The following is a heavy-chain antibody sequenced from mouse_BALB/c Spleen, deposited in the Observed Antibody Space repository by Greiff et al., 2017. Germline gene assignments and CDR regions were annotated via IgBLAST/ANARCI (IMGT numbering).Heavy chain of an antibody. Sequence: EVQGVESGPGLVKPSQSLSLTCTVTGYSITSDYAWNWIRQFPGNKLEWMGYISYSGSTSYNPSLKSRISITRDTSKNQFFLQLNSVTTEDTATYYCARSSSTDWFAYWGQGTLVTVSA. D-gene: IGHD4-1*02. CDR1: GYSITSDYA. V-gene: IGHV3-2*02. CDR2: ISYSGST. J-gene: IGHJ3*01. CDR3: ARSSSTDWFAY.